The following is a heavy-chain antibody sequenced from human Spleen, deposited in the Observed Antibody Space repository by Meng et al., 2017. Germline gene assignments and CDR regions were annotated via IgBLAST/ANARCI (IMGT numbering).Heavy chain of an antibody. Sequence: GESLKISCAASVFTFSSYNMHWARQTPGEGLVCVSRINSDGIITTYADSVKGRLTISRDNAKNTLFLQMDSLRAEDTAVYYCARGVKGSNCFDPWGQGTPVTVCS. CDR3: ARGVKGSNCFDP. D-gene: IGHD3-10*01. CDR2: INSDGIIT. CDR1: VFTFSSYN. V-gene: IGHV3-74*01. J-gene: IGHJ5*02.